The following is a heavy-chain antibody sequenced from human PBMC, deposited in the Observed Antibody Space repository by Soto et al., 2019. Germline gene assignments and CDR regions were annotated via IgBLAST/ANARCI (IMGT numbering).Heavy chain of an antibody. V-gene: IGHV3-30*18. CDR1: GFTFSSYG. J-gene: IGHJ4*02. CDR2: ISYDGSNK. CDR3: AKDGQLELPGDYFDY. D-gene: IGHD1-7*01. Sequence: GGSLRLSCAASGFTFSSYGMHWVRQAPGKGLEWVAVISYDGSNKYYADSVKGRFTISRDNSKNTLYLQMNSLRAEDTAVYYCAKDGQLELPGDYFDYWGQGTLVTVSS.